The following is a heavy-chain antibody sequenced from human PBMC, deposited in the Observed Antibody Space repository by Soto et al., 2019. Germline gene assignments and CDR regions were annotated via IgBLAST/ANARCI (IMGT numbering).Heavy chain of an antibody. J-gene: IGHJ6*02. CDR3: ARLRYSSSWYYYYGMDV. V-gene: IGHV1-3*01. CDR2: INAGNGNT. D-gene: IGHD6-13*01. CDR1: GYTFTSYA. Sequence: QVQLVQSGAEVKKPGASVKVSCKASGYTFTSYAMHWVRQAPGQRLEWMGWINAGNGNTKYSQKVQGRVTITRDTAASTAYMELSSLRSEDTAVYYCARLRYSSSWYYYYGMDVWGQGTTVTVSS.